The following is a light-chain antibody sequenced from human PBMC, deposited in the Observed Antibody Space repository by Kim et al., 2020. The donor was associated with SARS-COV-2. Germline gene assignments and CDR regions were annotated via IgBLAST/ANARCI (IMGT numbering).Light chain of an antibody. Sequence: GQSVTISCTGSSSDVGGYNSVSWYQQHSDKAPKVMIYDVTQRPSGVPDRFSGSKSGNTASLTISGFQAEDEADYYCCSYAGRYSWVFGGGTQLTVL. CDR2: DVT. CDR3: CSYAGRYSWV. J-gene: IGLJ3*02. V-gene: IGLV2-11*03. CDR1: SSDVGGYNS.